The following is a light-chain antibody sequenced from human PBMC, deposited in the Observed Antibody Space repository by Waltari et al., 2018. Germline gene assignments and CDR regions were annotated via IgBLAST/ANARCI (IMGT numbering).Light chain of an antibody. CDR3: QQYGTSPPVIT. CDR1: QTVSSRF. CDR2: GAS. Sequence: IVLTQSPATLSLSPGERATLPCRASQTVSSRFLAWYQRKPGQAPRLLIYGASSRATGIPDRFSGSGSGTDFTLTISRLEPEDFAVYYCQQYGTSPPVITFGQGTRLEI. V-gene: IGKV3-20*01. J-gene: IGKJ5*01.